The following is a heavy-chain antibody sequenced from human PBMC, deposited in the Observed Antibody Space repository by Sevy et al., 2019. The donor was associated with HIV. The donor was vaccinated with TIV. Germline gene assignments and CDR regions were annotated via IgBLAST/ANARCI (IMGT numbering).Heavy chain of an antibody. CDR2: ISGSGSGSST. Sequence: GGSLRLSCAASGFPFSTYAMSWVRQPPGRGLEWVSSISGSGSGSSTFYAASVKGRFTISRDNSESPLSLQMNSLRADDTAVYYCAKGPDYYDSSAYLGGYWGQGTLVTVSS. CDR3: AKGPDYYDSSAYLGGY. J-gene: IGHJ4*02. V-gene: IGHV3-23*01. D-gene: IGHD3-22*01. CDR1: GFPFSTYA.